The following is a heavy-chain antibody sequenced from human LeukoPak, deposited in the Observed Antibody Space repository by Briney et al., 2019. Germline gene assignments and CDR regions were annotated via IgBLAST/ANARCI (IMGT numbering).Heavy chain of an antibody. CDR3: ARLPPAAEFNDAFDI. CDR1: GFTFSSYA. CDR2: ISSNGGSA. Sequence: PGGSLRLSCAASGFTFSSYAMHWVRQAPGKGLEYVSAISSNGGSAYYANSVKGRFTISRDNSKNTLYLQMGSLRAEDMAVYYCARLPPAAEFNDAFDIWGQGTMVTVSS. V-gene: IGHV3-64*01. J-gene: IGHJ3*02.